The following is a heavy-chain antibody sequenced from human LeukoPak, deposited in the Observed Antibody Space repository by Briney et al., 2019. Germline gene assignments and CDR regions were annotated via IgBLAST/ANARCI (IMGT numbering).Heavy chain of an antibody. V-gene: IGHV3-66*01. CDR1: GFIVRSNY. CDR3: ARVHYGSGSYFDY. D-gene: IGHD3-10*01. CDR2: IYSDDST. Sequence: GGSLRLSCAASGFIVRSNYMSWVRQAPEQGLEWVSVIYSDDSTNYADSVKGRFTISRDNSRNTLYLQMNSLRAEDTAVYYCARVHYGSGSYFDYWGQGTLVTVSS. J-gene: IGHJ4*02.